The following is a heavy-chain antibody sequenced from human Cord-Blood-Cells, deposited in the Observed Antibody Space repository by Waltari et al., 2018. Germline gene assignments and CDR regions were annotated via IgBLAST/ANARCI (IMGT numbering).Heavy chain of an antibody. CDR3: ARGGIEYSSSLVNPYYFDY. D-gene: IGHD6-6*01. J-gene: IGHJ4*02. CDR2: SNPNSGGT. CDR1: GYTFTGYY. V-gene: IGHV1-2*02. Sequence: QVQLVQSGAEVKKPGVSVKVSCKASGYTFTGYYMHWVRQAPGQGLEWMGWSNPNSGGTNYAQKFQGRVTMTRDTSISTAYMELSRLRSDDTAVYYCARGGIEYSSSLVNPYYFDYWGQGTLVTVSS.